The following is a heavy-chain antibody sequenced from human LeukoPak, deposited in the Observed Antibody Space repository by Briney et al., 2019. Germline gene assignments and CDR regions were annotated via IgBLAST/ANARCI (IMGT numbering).Heavy chain of an antibody. D-gene: IGHD3-3*01. CDR3: AREGIPVFGVVPDYYYYMDV. CDR1: GGSSSSGDYY. J-gene: IGHJ6*03. CDR2: IYTSGST. V-gene: IGHV4-61*02. Sequence: SQTLTLTCTVSGGSSSSGDYYWSWIRQPPGKGLEWIGRIYTSGSTNYNPSLKSRVTISVDTSKNQVSPKLSSVTAADTAVYYCAREGIPVFGVVPDYYYYMDVWGKGTTVTVSS.